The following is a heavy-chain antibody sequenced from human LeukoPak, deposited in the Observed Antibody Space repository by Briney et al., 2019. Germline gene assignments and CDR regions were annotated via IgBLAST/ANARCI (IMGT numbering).Heavy chain of an antibody. Sequence: ASVKVSCKASGYTFTSYGISWVRQATGQGLEWMGWMNPNSGNTGYAQKFQGRVTMTRNTSISTAYMELSSLRSEDTAVYYCARAPYSSGWYGSENYWGQGTLVTVSS. CDR1: GYTFTSYG. V-gene: IGHV1-8*02. D-gene: IGHD6-19*01. CDR3: ARAPYSSGWYGSENY. CDR2: MNPNSGNT. J-gene: IGHJ4*02.